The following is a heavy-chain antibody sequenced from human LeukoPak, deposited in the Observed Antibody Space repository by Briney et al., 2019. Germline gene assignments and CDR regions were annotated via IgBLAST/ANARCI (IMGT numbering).Heavy chain of an antibody. V-gene: IGHV3-7*01. Sequence: PGGSLRLSCAASGSTFSNYWMNWVRQAPGKGLEWAANIKQDGSEKYYVDSVKGRFTISRDNAKNSPYLQMNSLRAEDTAVYYCVGGSGWSFDYWGQGTLVTVSS. CDR3: VGGSGWSFDY. D-gene: IGHD6-19*01. CDR1: GSTFSNYW. J-gene: IGHJ4*02. CDR2: IKQDGSEK.